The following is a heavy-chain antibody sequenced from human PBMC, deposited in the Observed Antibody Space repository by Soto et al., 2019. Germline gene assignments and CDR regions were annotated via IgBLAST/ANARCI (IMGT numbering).Heavy chain of an antibody. D-gene: IGHD2-2*02. CDR3: GGGDIVVVPAAIGSYYYYGMDV. V-gene: IGHV1-69*01. J-gene: IGHJ6*02. Sequence: QVQLVQSGAEVKKPGSSVKVSCKASGGTFSSYAISWVRQAPGQGLEWMGGIIPIFGTANYAQKFQGRVTITGDQTTRTAEMGVSWRGTEDRAVDYCGGGDIVVVPAAIGSYYYYGMDVWGQGTTVTVSS. CDR2: IIPIFGTA. CDR1: GGTFSSYA.